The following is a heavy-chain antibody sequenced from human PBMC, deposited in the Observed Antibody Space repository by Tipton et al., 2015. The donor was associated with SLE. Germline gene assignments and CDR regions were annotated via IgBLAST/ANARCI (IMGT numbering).Heavy chain of an antibody. D-gene: IGHD3-10*01. J-gene: IGHJ6*02. Sequence: QLVQSGAEVKKPGASVKVSCKASGYTFTSYGISWVRQAPGQGLEWMGWISTYNANTRYAQKLQGRVTMTTYTSTSTAYMELRSLRSDDTAVYYCAREVYSGSYYYYYGMDVWGQGTTVTISS. CDR3: AREVYSGSYYYYYGMDV. V-gene: IGHV1-18*01. CDR2: ISTYNANT. CDR1: GYTFTSYG.